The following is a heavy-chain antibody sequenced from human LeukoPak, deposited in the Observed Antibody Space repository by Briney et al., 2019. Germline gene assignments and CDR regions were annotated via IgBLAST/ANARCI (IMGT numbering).Heavy chain of an antibody. J-gene: IGHJ4*02. Sequence: QPGGSLRLSCAASGFTFSSYEMNWVRQAPGKGLEWISYISSSGSTIYYADSVKGRFTISRDNAKNSLYLQMNSLRAEDTAVYYCARGDFWSGYYTGLYWGQGTLVTVSS. CDR1: GFTFSSYE. V-gene: IGHV3-48*03. CDR3: ARGDFWSGYYTGLY. CDR2: ISSSGSTI. D-gene: IGHD3-3*01.